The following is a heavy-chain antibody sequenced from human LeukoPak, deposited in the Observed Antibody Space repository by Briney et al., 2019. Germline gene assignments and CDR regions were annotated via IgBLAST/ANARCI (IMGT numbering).Heavy chain of an antibody. Sequence: ASVKVSCKASGYTFNSYVISWVRQAPGQGLEWMGWINTYNGNTNYAQKLQGRVTMTTDTSTSTAYMELRSLRSDDRAMYYCARTRAGDFWSGYYGIAYWGQGTLVTVSS. J-gene: IGHJ4*02. D-gene: IGHD3-3*01. V-gene: IGHV1-18*01. CDR1: GYTFNSYV. CDR2: INTYNGNT. CDR3: ARTRAGDFWSGYYGIAY.